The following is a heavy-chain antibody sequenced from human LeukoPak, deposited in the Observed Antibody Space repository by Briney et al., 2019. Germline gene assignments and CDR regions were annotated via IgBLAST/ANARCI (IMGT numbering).Heavy chain of an antibody. CDR2: IYYSGST. CDR3: ARRDVDIVATIRGDY. D-gene: IGHD5-12*01. Sequence: PSETLTLTCTVSGGSISSSSYYWGWIRQPPGKGLEWIGSIYYSGSTYYNPSLKSRVIISVDTSKNQFSLKLSSVTAADTAVYYCARRDVDIVATIRGDYWGQGTLVTVSS. CDR1: GGSISSSSYY. V-gene: IGHV4-39*01. J-gene: IGHJ4*02.